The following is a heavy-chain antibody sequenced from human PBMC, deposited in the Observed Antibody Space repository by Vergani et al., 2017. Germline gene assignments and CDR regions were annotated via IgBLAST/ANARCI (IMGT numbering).Heavy chain of an antibody. CDR3: AKDRDSSGYYPLGFDY. V-gene: IGHV3-23*01. CDR1: RFTFSSYA. D-gene: IGHD3-22*01. CDR2: ISGSGGST. Sequence: EVQLLESGGGLVQPGGSLRLSCAASRFTFSSYAMSWVRQAPGKGLEWVSAISGSGGSTYYADSVKGRFTISRDNSKNTLYLQMNSLRAEDTAVYYCAKDRDSSGYYPLGFDYWGQGTLVTVSS. J-gene: IGHJ4*02.